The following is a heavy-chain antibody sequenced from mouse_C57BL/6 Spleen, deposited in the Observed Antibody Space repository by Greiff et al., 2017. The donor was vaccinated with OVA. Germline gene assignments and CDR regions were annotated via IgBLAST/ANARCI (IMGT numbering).Heavy chain of an antibody. J-gene: IGHJ4*01. V-gene: IGHV1-15*01. CDR2: IDPETGGT. CDR3: TRMDY. CDR1: GYTFTDYE. Sequence: QVQLKESGAELVRPGASVTLSCKASGYTFTDYEMHWVKQTPVHGLEWIGAIDPETGGTAYNQKFKGKAILTADKSSSTAYMELRSLTSEDSAVYYCTRMDYWGQGTSVTVSS.